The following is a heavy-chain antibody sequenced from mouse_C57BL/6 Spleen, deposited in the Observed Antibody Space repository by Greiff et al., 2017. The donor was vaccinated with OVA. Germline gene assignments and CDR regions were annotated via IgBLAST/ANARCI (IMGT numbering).Heavy chain of an antibody. CDR2: IDPENGDT. Sequence: VQLQQSGAELVRPGASVKLSCTASGFNIKDDYMHWVKQRPEQGLEWIGWIDPENGDTEYASKFQGKATITADTSSNTAYLQLSSLTSEDTAVYYCTTGLTGTYFDYWGQGTTLTVSS. J-gene: IGHJ2*01. CDR3: TTGLTGTYFDY. CDR1: GFNIKDDY. D-gene: IGHD4-1*01. V-gene: IGHV14-4*01.